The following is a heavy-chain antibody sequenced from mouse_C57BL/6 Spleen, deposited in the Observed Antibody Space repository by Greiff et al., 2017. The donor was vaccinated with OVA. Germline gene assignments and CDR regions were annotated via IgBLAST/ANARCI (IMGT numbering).Heavy chain of an antibody. D-gene: IGHD5-1-1*01. CDR3: TRKYDYGLAY. Sequence: VQLQQSGAELVRPGASVKLSCTASGYTITDYYMHWVKQRPEHGLEWIGTIDPETGGTAYDPKFKGKATMTADKSSSTAYLQLRSLTSEDTAVYYCTRKYDYGLAYWGQGTPVTVSA. V-gene: IGHV14-1*01. J-gene: IGHJ3*01. CDR2: IDPETGGT. CDR1: GYTITDYY.